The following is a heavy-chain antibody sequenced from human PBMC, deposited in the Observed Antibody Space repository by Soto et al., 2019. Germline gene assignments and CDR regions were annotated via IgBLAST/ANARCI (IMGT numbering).Heavy chain of an antibody. Sequence: GGSLRLSCAASGFTFSSYGMHWVRQAPGKGLEWVAVIWYDGSNKYYADSVKGRFTISRDNSKNTLYLQMNSLRAEDTAVYYCAREGGEQWLVGTRNGMDVWGQGTTVTVSS. CDR3: AREGGEQWLVGTRNGMDV. V-gene: IGHV3-33*01. J-gene: IGHJ6*02. CDR2: IWYDGSNK. CDR1: GFTFSSYG. D-gene: IGHD6-19*01.